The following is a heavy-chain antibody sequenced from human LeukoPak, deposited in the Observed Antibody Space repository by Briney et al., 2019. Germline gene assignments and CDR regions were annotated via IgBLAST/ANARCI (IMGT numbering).Heavy chain of an antibody. V-gene: IGHV1-46*01. CDR3: ARDRRSRYCSSTRCYLGCFDP. CDR1: GYTFTSYY. J-gene: IGHJ5*02. Sequence: ASVKVSCKASGYTFTSYYMHWVRQAPGQGLEWMGIINPSGGNTNYAQKFQGRVTMTRDMSTSTVYMELSSLRSEDTAVYYCARDRRSRYCSSTRCYLGCFDPWGQGTLVTVSS. D-gene: IGHD2-2*01. CDR2: INPSGGNT.